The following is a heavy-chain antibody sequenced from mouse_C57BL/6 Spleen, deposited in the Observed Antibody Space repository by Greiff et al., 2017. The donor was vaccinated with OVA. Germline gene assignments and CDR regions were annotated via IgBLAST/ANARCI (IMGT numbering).Heavy chain of an antibody. J-gene: IGHJ2*01. Sequence: QVQLQQSGAELVRPGASVTLSCKASGYTFTDYEMHWVKQTPVHGLEWIGAIDPEHGGTAYNQKFKGKAILTADKSSSTAYMELRSLTSEDSAVYYCTRYYCRVFDYWGQGTTLTVSS. CDR3: TRYYCRVFDY. CDR2: IDPEHGGT. D-gene: IGHD1-1*01. CDR1: GYTFTDYE. V-gene: IGHV1-15*01.